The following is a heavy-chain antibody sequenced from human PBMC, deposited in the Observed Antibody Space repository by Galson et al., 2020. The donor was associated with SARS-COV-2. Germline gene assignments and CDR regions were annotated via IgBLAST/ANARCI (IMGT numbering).Heavy chain of an antibody. D-gene: IGHD1-20*01. CDR3: ANIHNHFDY. J-gene: IGHJ4*02. Sequence: GGSLRLSCAASGFTFSSYAISWARKPPGRGMEWVSAIRGSGGSTYYADSVKGRFTISRDNSKNTLYLQMNSLRAEDTAVYYCANIHNHFDYWGQGTLVTVSS. CDR2: IRGSGGST. V-gene: IGHV3-23*01. CDR1: GFTFSSYA.